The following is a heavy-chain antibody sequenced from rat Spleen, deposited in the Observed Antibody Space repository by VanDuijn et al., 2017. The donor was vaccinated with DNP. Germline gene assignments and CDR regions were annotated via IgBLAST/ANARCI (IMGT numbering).Heavy chain of an antibody. CDR2: ISYDGSST. CDR1: GFTFSDYY. J-gene: IGHJ2*01. D-gene: IGHD1-1*01. V-gene: IGHV5-20*01. CDR3: TTESTYYFDY. Sequence: EVQLVESGGGLVQPGRSLKLSCTASGFTFSDYYMAWVRQAPTKGLEWVASISYDGSSTYYRDSVKGRFTISRDNAKSSLYLQMDSLRSEDTATYYCTTESTYYFDYWGQGVLVTVSS.